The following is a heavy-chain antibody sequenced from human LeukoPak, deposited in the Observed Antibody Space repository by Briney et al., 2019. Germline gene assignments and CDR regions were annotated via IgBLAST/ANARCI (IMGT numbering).Heavy chain of an antibody. CDR1: GGSISSYY. CDR2: IYYTGST. J-gene: IGHJ5*02. D-gene: IGHD3-10*01. Sequence: SETLSLTCTVSGGSISSYYWTWIRQPPGKRLEWIGYIYYTGSTNYNPSLKSRVTISVDTSKNQFSLKLSSVTAADTAVYYCARASDGSGSYFGWFDPWGRGTLVTVSS. CDR3: ARASDGSGSYFGWFDP. V-gene: IGHV4-59*01.